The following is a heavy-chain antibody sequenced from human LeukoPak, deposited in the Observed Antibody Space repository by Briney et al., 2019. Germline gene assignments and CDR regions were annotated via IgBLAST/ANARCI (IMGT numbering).Heavy chain of an antibody. V-gene: IGHV4-59*08. CDR2: IYYSGGT. Sequence: SETLSLTCTVSGGSISSYYWSWIRQPPGKGLEWIRSIYYSGGTNYNPSLKSRVTISADTSKNQFSLKLNTVAAADTAVYYCARGGVAAAGDLDCWGQGTLVTVSS. D-gene: IGHD6-13*01. J-gene: IGHJ4*02. CDR3: ARGGVAAAGDLDC. CDR1: GGSISSYY.